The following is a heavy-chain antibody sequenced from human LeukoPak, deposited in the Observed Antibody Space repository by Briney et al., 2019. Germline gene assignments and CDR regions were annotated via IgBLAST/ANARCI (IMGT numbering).Heavy chain of an antibody. CDR1: GGSISSGSYY. J-gene: IGHJ4*02. V-gene: IGHV4-39*07. CDR2: IYYSGST. CDR3: AGFTFFRGVITFDY. Sequence: RPSETLSLTCTVSGGSISSGSYYWSWIRQPAGKGLEWIGSIYYSGSTYYNPSLKSRVTISVDTSKNQFSLKLSSVTAADTAVYSCAGFTFFRGVITFDYWGQGTLVTVSS. D-gene: IGHD3-10*01.